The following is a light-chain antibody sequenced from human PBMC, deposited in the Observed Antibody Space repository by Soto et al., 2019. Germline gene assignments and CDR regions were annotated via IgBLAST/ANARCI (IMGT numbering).Light chain of an antibody. Sequence: EIVLTQSPDTLSLSPGVRATLSCRASQNINSIYSAWYQQKRGQPPRLLIYGPSSRATGIPDRFSGSGSGADITLAIGRLEPEDFAVYFCQQYGNSVWTFGQGTKVEIK. V-gene: IGKV3-20*01. CDR3: QQYGNSVWT. CDR2: GPS. J-gene: IGKJ1*01. CDR1: QNINSIY.